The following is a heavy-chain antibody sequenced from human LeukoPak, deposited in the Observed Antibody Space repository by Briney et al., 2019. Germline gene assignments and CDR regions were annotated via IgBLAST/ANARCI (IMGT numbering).Heavy chain of an antibody. CDR2: IYSGDKT. J-gene: IGHJ6*02. D-gene: IGHD3-10*01. Sequence: GGSLRLSCEASGFSVSDIYMNWVRQAPGKGLEWLSVIYSGDKTSYADSVKDRFTISRDISKNMVYLQMNNLRAEDTAVYYCARDRKYLYYGMEVWGQGTTVTVSS. CDR3: ARDRKYLYYGMEV. CDR1: GFSVSDIY. V-gene: IGHV3-66*01.